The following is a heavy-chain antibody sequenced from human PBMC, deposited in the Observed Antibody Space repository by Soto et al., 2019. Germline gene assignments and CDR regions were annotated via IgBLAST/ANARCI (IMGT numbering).Heavy chain of an antibody. CDR2: IIPIFGTA. Sequence: GASVKVSCKASGGTFSSYAISWVRQAPGQGPEWMGGIIPIFGTANYAQKFQGRVTITADESTSTAYMELSSLRSEDTAVYYCARVSQYGDYEPYYFDYWGQGTLVTVSS. CDR3: ARVSQYGDYEPYYFDY. D-gene: IGHD4-17*01. CDR1: GGTFSSYA. J-gene: IGHJ4*02. V-gene: IGHV1-69*13.